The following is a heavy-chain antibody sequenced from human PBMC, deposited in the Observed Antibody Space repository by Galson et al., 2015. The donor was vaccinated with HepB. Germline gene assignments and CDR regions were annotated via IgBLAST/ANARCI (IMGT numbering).Heavy chain of an antibody. CDR1: SGSISSRGYY. D-gene: IGHD1-26*01. CDR3: ARHRGSNWSNFDH. V-gene: IGHV4-39*01. J-gene: IGHJ4*02. CDR2: IYYNGNT. Sequence: ETLSLTCSVSSGSISSRGYYWGWIRQPPGKGLEWIGTIYYNGNTYYNPSLMSQVTISVDTSKNQFSLKLTSVTAADTAVYYCARHRGSNWSNFDHWGQGTLVTVSS.